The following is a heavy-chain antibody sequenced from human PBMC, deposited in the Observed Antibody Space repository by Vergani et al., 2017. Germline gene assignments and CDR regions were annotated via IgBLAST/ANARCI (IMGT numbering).Heavy chain of an antibody. J-gene: IGHJ4*02. V-gene: IGHV3-30*02. D-gene: IGHD6-13*01. Sequence: VQLLESGGDLVQPGGSLRLSCTASGFIFSTYAMSWVRQAPGKGLEWVAFIRYDGSNKYYADSVKGRFTISRDNSKNTLYLQMNSLRAEDTAVYYCAKDIAAAGYYFDYWGQGTLVTVSS. CDR2: IRYDGSNK. CDR1: GFIFSTYA. CDR3: AKDIAAAGYYFDY.